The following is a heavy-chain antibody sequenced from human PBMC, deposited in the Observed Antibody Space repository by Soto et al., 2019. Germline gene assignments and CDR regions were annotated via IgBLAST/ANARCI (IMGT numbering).Heavy chain of an antibody. J-gene: IGHJ3*02. CDR1: GYTFTGYY. V-gene: IGHV1-2*02. D-gene: IGHD3-10*01. CDR3: ARDITMVRGVVRVPIAFDI. Sequence: ASVKVSCKASGYTFTGYYMHWVRQAPGQGLEWMGWINPNSGGTNYAQKFQGRVTMTRDTSISTAYMELSRLRSDDTAVYYCARDITMVRGVVRVPIAFDIWGQRTMVTV. CDR2: INPNSGGT.